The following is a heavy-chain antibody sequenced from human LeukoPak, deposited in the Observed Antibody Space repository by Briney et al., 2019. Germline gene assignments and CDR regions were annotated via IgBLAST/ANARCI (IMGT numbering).Heavy chain of an antibody. Sequence: GGSLRLSCAASGFTFSSYAMSWVRQAPGKGLEWVSAISGSGGSTYYADSVKGRFTISRDNSKNTLYLQMNSLRAEDTAVYYCAKASLTTVTPEMDFDYWGQGTLVTVSS. CDR1: GFTFSSYA. V-gene: IGHV3-23*01. CDR3: AKASLTTVTPEMDFDY. D-gene: IGHD4-11*01. CDR2: ISGSGGST. J-gene: IGHJ4*02.